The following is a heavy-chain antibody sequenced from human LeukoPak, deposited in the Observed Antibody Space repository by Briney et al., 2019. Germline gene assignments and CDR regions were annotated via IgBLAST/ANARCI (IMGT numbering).Heavy chain of an antibody. CDR1: GGSFSGYY. CDR3: ARRDGYNLWVDY. CDR2: INHSGST. V-gene: IGHV4-34*01. J-gene: IGHJ4*02. D-gene: IGHD5-24*01. Sequence: SETLSLTCAVYGGSFSGYYWSWIRQPPGKGLEWIGEINHSGSTNYNPSLKSRVTISVDTSKNQFSLKLSSVTAADTAVYYCARRDGYNLWVDYWGQGTLVTVSS.